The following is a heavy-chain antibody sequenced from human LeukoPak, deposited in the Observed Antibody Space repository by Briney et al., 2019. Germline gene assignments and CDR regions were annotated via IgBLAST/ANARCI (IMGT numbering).Heavy chain of an antibody. CDR1: GGTFSSYA. CDR2: IIPIFGIA. J-gene: IGHJ3*02. CDR3: ARDMHYYYGSGLDI. Sequence: SVKVSCKASGGTFSSYAISWVRQAPGQGLEWMGRIIPIFGIANYAQKFQGRVTITADESTSTAYMELSSLRSEDTAVYYCARDMHYYYGSGLDIWGQGTMVTVSS. V-gene: IGHV1-69*13. D-gene: IGHD3-10*01.